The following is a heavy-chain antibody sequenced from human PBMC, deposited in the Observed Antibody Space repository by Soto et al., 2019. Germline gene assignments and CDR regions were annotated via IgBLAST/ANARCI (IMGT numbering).Heavy chain of an antibody. Sequence: PGGSLRLSCAASGFTFSSYAMSWVRQAPGKGLEWVSTISGSGGNTHYADSVKGRFTISRDNSKNTLFLQMTSLRAEDTAVYYCAKDPYYDSSGYLSPMPYYFDYWGQGTLVTVSS. CDR2: ISGSGGNT. CDR1: GFTFSSYA. D-gene: IGHD3-22*01. V-gene: IGHV3-23*01. J-gene: IGHJ4*02. CDR3: AKDPYYDSSGYLSPMPYYFDY.